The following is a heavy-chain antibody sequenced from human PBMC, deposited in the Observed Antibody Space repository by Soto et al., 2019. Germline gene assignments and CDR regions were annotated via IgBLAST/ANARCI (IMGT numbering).Heavy chain of an antibody. D-gene: IGHD1-1*01. CDR1: GYRFATAC. CDR2: ISPATSRT. CDR3: TTRLNDVSNPSPWLDR. J-gene: IGHJ5*02. Sequence: PGESLKISCKRSGYRFATACIDWVRQMPAKGLAWAGSISPATSRTLYSPSLQGQVAISVDKSISPVYLQWNSLKASDPAMYYCTTRLNDVSNPSPWLDRWGQGILVTDSS. V-gene: IGHV5-51*01.